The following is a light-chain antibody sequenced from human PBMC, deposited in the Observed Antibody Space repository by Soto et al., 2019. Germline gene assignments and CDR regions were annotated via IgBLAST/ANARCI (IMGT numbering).Light chain of an antibody. CDR1: QSIGDL. V-gene: IGKV1-17*01. CDR3: LHHGSSLWT. J-gene: IGKJ1*01. CDR2: AAS. Sequence: DIQMTQSPSSLSASVGDRVTITCRASQSIGDLLAWYQQKPGKAPKLLIYAASSLQSGVPSRFSGSGSGTDFTLTISRLEPEDFAMYYCLHHGSSLWTFGQGTKVDIK.